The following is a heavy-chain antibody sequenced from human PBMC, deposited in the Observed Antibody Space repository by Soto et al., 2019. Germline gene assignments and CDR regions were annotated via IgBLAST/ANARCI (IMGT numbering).Heavy chain of an antibody. V-gene: IGHV1-18*01. CDR2: ISAHNGNT. D-gene: IGHD1-1*01. CDR3: MRGRYGDY. Sequence: QVHLVQSGAEVKKPGASVKVSCKCSGYTFTSYGITWVRQAPGQGLEWMGWISAHNGNTDYAQKLQGRVTVTRDTSTSPASMELRSLRSDDTVVYYCMRGRYGDYWGQGALVTVSS. CDR1: GYTFTSYG. J-gene: IGHJ4*02.